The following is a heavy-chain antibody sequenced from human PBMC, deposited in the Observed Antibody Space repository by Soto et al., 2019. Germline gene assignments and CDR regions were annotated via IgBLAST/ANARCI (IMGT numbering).Heavy chain of an antibody. CDR2: INHSGST. J-gene: IGHJ6*02. V-gene: IGHV4-34*01. D-gene: IGHD1-26*01. CDR1: GGSFSGYY. Sequence: SETLSLTCAVYGGSFSGYYWSWIRQPPGKGLEWSGEINHSGSTNYNPSLKSGVTISVDTSKNQFSLKLSSVTAADTAVYYCARGHGSPCRTYYYYGMDVWGQGTTVTVSS. CDR3: ARGHGSPCRTYYYYGMDV.